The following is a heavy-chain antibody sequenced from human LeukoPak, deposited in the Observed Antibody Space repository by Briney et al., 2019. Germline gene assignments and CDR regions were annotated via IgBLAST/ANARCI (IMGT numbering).Heavy chain of an antibody. CDR3: ARHYASSGYWYYFDY. V-gene: IGHV4-59*08. CDR1: SGSISSYY. Sequence: SETLSLTCSVSSGSISSYYWSWIRQPPGKGQEWFGYIYYSGSTNYNPSLKSRVTISVDTSKKQFFLMLTFVTAADTVVYYCARHYASSGYWYYFDYWGQGTLVTVSS. D-gene: IGHD3-22*01. J-gene: IGHJ4*02. CDR2: IYYSGST.